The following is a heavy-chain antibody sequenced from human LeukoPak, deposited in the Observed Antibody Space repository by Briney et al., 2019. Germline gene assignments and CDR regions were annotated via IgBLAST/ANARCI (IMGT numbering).Heavy chain of an antibody. CDR3: AKSGLNRFDY. Sequence: GGSLRLSYAASGFTFSNAWMSWVRQAPGKGLEWVSTFSGSGGSTHYADSVKGRFTISRDNSKNTLYLQMNSLRAEDTAVYYCAKSGLNRFDYWGQGTLVTVSS. CDR2: FSGSGGST. CDR1: GFTFSNAW. J-gene: IGHJ4*02. D-gene: IGHD2-15*01. V-gene: IGHV3-23*01.